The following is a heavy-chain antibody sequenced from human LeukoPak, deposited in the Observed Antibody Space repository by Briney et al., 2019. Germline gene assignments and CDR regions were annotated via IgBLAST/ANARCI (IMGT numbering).Heavy chain of an antibody. CDR2: IYNSGSV. D-gene: IGHD3-10*01. J-gene: IGHJ4*02. Sequence: SETLSLTCTVSGGSISSYYWSWIRQPPGKGLEWIGYIYNSGSVNYNPSLKSRVTISVDTSKNQFSLKLSSVTAADTAVYYCAREWFGELLRSDWGQGTLVTVSP. V-gene: IGHV4-59*01. CDR1: GGSISSYY. CDR3: AREWFGELLRSD.